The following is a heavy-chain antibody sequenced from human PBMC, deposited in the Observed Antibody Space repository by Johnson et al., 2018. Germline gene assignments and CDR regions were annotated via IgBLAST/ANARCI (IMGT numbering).Heavy chain of an antibody. D-gene: IGHD2-2*02. V-gene: IGHV3-30*03. CDR2: TSYDGSNK. Sequence: VQLVESGGGVVQPGRSLRLSCAASGFIFSSYGMHWVRQAPGKGLEWVAVTSYDGSNKYYADSVKGRFTISRDNSKNTLYLQINSLRPEETAVYYCTTRRRGYCSSTSGYSYYGMDVWGQGTTVTVSS. CDR1: GFIFSSYG. CDR3: TTRRRGYCSSTSGYSYYGMDV. J-gene: IGHJ6*02.